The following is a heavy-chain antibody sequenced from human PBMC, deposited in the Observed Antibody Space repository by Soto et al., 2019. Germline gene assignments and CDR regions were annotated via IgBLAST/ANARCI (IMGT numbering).Heavy chain of an antibody. V-gene: IGHV4-31*03. D-gene: IGHD4-17*01. Sequence: QVQLQESGPGLVKPSQTLSLTCTVSGGSISSGGYYWNWIRQHPGKGLEWIGYIDYSGNTYYNPSLKSRVTISVDTSKNQFSLKLSSVTVADTAVYYCARANAYGDYYFGCWGQGTLVTVSS. CDR2: IDYSGNT. CDR1: GGSISSGGYY. J-gene: IGHJ4*02. CDR3: ARANAYGDYYFGC.